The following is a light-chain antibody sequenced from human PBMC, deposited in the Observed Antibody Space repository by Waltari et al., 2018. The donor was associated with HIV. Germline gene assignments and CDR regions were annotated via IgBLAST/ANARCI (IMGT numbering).Light chain of an antibody. CDR1: QSVSSSY. CDR2: GAS. CDR3: QQYGSSSGT. V-gene: IGKV3-20*01. Sequence: EIVLTQSPGTLSLSPGERATLSCRASQSVSSSYLAWYQQKPGQAPRLLIYGASSSATGIPDRFSGSGSGTDFTLSISRLEPEDCAVYYCQQYGSSSGTFGQGTKLEIK. J-gene: IGKJ2*02.